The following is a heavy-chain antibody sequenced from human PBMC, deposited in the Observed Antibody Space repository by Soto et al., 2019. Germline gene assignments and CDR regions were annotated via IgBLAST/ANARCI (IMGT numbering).Heavy chain of an antibody. J-gene: IGHJ4*02. CDR2: MNPNSGNT. Sequence: QVQLVQSGAEVKKPGASVKVSCKASGYTFTSYEIHWVRQATGQGLEWMGWMNPNSGNTDYAQKFQGRVTMTRNTSIRTAYIELSSLRSEDTAVYYCARGREYSYVYWGQGTLVTVSS. CDR1: GYTFTSYE. D-gene: IGHD5-18*01. CDR3: ARGREYSYVY. V-gene: IGHV1-8*01.